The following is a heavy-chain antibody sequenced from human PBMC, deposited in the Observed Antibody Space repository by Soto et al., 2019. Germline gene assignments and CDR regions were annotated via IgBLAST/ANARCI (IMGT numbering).Heavy chain of an antibody. V-gene: IGHV1-18*01. J-gene: IGHJ4*02. Sequence: QVQLVQSGAEVKKPWASVKVSCKASGDTFTSYGISWVRQAPGQGLEWMGWINAYNGNTNYAQKLQGRVTMTTDTSTSPAYMELRSLRSDDTAVFYCARDPVAGTYFDYWGQGTLVTVSS. CDR2: INAYNGNT. CDR1: GDTFTSYG. CDR3: ARDPVAGTYFDY. D-gene: IGHD6-19*01.